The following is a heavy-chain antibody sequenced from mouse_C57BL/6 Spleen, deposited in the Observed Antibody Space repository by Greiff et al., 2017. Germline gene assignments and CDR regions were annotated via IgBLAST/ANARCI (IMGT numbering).Heavy chain of an antibody. Sequence: EVKLMESGGGLVKPGGSLKLSCAASGFTFSDYGMHWVRQAPEKGLEWVAYISSGSSTIYYADTVKGRFTISRDNAKNTLFLQMTSLRSEDTAMYYCARHSSGYAMDYWGQGTSVTVSS. CDR2: ISSGSSTI. CDR3: ARHSSGYAMDY. D-gene: IGHD3-2*02. J-gene: IGHJ4*01. CDR1: GFTFSDYG. V-gene: IGHV5-17*01.